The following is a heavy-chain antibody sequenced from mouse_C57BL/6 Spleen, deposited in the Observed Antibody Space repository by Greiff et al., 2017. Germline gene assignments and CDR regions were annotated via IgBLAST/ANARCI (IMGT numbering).Heavy chain of an antibody. J-gene: IGHJ4*01. CDR2: INYDGSST. V-gene: IGHV5-16*01. D-gene: IGHD1-1*01. CDR3: AREPYYYGSSYYAMDY. CDR1: GFTFSDYY. Sequence: EVKLVESEGGLVQPGSSMKLSCTASGFTFSDYYMAWVRQVPEKGLEWVANINYDGSSTYYLDSLKSRFIISRDNAKNILYLQMSSLKSEDTATYYCAREPYYYGSSYYAMDYWGQGTSVTVSS.